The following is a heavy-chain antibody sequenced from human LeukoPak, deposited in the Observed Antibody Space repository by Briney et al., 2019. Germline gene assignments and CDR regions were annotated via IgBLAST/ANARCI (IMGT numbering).Heavy chain of an antibody. CDR1: EFTFDDYA. V-gene: IGHV3-9*01. J-gene: IGHJ4*02. Sequence: GGSLRLSCAASEFTFDDYAMHWVRQAPGKGLEWVSGISWNSGSIGYADSVKGRFTISRDNAKNSLYLQMNSLRAEDTALYYCAKDMTPSYYDSSGYTAPDYWGQGTLVTVSS. CDR2: ISWNSGSI. CDR3: AKDMTPSYYDSSGYTAPDY. D-gene: IGHD3-22*01.